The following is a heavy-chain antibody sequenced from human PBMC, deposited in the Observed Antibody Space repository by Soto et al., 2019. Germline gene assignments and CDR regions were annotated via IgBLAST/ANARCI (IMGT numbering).Heavy chain of an antibody. CDR1: GFTFSSYG. J-gene: IGHJ3*02. CDR2: IWYDGSNK. D-gene: IGHD5-12*01. V-gene: IGHV3-33*08. CDR3: ARDHNRTDGYNCAFDI. Sequence: TGGPLRLSCAASGFTFSSYGMHWVRQATGKWLEWVAVIWYDGSNKYYADSVKGRFTISRDNSKNTLYLQMNSLRAEDTPVYYCARDHNRTDGYNCAFDISGQGTMVTVSS.